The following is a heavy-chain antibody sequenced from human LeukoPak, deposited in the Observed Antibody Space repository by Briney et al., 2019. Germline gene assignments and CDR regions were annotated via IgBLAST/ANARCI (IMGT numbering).Heavy chain of an antibody. V-gene: IGHV3-23*01. CDR3: AKETTMIVVVTPFDY. J-gene: IGHJ4*02. Sequence: AGGSLRLSCAASGFTFSSYAMSWVRQAPGKGLEWVSAISGSGGSTYYADSVKGRFTISRDNSKNTLYLQMNSLRAEDTAVYYCAKETTMIVVVTPFDYWGQGTLVTVSS. D-gene: IGHD3-22*01. CDR1: GFTFSSYA. CDR2: ISGSGGST.